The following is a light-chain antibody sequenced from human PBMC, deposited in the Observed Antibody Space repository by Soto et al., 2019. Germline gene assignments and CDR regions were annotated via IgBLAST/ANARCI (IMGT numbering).Light chain of an antibody. V-gene: IGKV1-39*01. CDR2: AAS. J-gene: IGKJ1*01. CDR1: QSISSY. CDR3: QQSYSTLWT. Sequence: DIQMTQSPSSLSASVGDRVTITCRASQSISSYLNWYQRKPGKAPKLLIYAASSLQSGVPSRFSGSGSGTDFTLTISRLQPEDFATYYCQQSYSTLWTFGQGTKVEIK.